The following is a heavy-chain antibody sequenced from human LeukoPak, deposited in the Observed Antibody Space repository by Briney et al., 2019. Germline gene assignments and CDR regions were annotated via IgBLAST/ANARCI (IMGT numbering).Heavy chain of an antibody. CDR2: TYYKSKWYN. CDR1: GDSVSSNSAA. J-gene: IGHJ4*02. CDR3: ARARLHHNYGSGTSFDY. D-gene: IGHD3-10*01. V-gene: IGHV6-1*01. Sequence: SQTLSLTCAVSGDSVSSNSAAWHWIRQSPSRGLEWLGRTYYKSKWYNDYALSVKSRITINPDTSENQFSLHLNSVTPEDTAVYYCARARLHHNYGSGTSFDYWGQGTLVTVSS.